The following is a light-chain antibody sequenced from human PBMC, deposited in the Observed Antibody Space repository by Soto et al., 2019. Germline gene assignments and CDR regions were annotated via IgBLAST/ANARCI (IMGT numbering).Light chain of an antibody. CDR3: QSYDSSLSAWV. CDR1: SSNIGAGYD. V-gene: IGLV1-40*01. J-gene: IGLJ3*02. Sequence: QAVVTQPPSVSGAPGQRVTISCTGSSSNIGAGYDVNWYQQLPGTAPKLLIYGHANRPSGVPDRFSGSKSGTSASLAITGLQAEDEADYYCQSYDSSLSAWVFGGGTKLTVL. CDR2: GHA.